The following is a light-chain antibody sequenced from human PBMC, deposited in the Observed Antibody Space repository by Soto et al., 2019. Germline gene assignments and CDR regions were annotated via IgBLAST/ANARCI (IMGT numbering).Light chain of an antibody. Sequence: EIVMTQSPVTLSASPGERVTLSCRASQSVNINLAWYQQRPGQAPRVLIYGASNRASGIPDRFSGSGSGTDFTLTISSLEPDDVALYYCQQYQDWPPLTFGGGTRVEIK. CDR2: GAS. CDR3: QQYQDWPPLT. J-gene: IGKJ4*01. CDR1: QSVNIN. V-gene: IGKV3D-15*01.